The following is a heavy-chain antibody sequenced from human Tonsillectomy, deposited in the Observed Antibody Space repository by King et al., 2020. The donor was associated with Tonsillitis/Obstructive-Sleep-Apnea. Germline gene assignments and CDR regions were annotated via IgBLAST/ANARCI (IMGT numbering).Heavy chain of an antibody. CDR1: GGSMNTFY. D-gene: IGHD2-21*01. J-gene: IGHJ4*02. CDR2: VFYRGNP. CDR3: ARVPTLFGAVVFES. Sequence: LQLQESGPGLVKPSETLSLTYTVSGGSMNTFYWSWLRQPPGKGLEWIGYVFYRGNPNYNPSLKSRLTISLDTSKNQFSLKLNSVTAADTAVYYCARVPTLFGAVVFESWGQGTLVTVSS. V-gene: IGHV4-59*13.